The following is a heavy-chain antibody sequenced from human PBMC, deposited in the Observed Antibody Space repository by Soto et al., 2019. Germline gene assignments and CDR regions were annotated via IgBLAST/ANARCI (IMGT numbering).Heavy chain of an antibody. CDR2: IYYSGST. Sequence: PSETLSLTCTVSGGSISSSSYYWGWIRQPPGKGLEWIGSIYYSGSTYYNPSLKSRVTISVDTSKNQFSLKLSSVTAADTAVYYCARQDYGGRNFDYWGQGTLVTVS. V-gene: IGHV4-39*01. D-gene: IGHD4-17*01. CDR3: ARQDYGGRNFDY. CDR1: GGSISSSSYY. J-gene: IGHJ4*02.